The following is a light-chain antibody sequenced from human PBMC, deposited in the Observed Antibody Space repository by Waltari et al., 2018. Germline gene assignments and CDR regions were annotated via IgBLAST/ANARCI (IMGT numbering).Light chain of an antibody. V-gene: IGLV4-69*01. CDR1: SGHTSNI. Sequence: QLVLTQSPSASASLGASVRLTCTLDSGHTSNIIAWHQQQPEKGPRYLMKVNSDGSHSKGDGIPGRFSGSGSGAERYLTISNVQSEDEADYYCQTGGHGTWVFGGGTKLTVL. J-gene: IGLJ3*02. CDR2: VNSDGSH. CDR3: QTGGHGTWV.